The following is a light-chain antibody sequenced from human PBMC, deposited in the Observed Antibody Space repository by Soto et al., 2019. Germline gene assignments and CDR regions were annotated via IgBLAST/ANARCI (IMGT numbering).Light chain of an antibody. J-gene: IGKJ1*01. V-gene: IGKV3-20*01. CDR1: QSVSSSY. CDR3: QQYGSSPLT. Sequence: EIVLTQSPGTLSLSPGERATLSCRASQSVSSSYLAWYQQKPGPAPRLLIYGASSRATGIPDRFSGSGSGTDFTLTISRLEPEDFAVYYCQQYGSSPLTFGQGTKVDIK. CDR2: GAS.